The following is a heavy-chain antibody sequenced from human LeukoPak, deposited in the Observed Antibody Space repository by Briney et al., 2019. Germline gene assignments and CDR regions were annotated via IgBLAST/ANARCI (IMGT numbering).Heavy chain of an antibody. Sequence: GGSLRLSCAASGFTFSSYSMNWVRQAPGKGLEWVSSISSSSSYIYYADSVKGRFTISRDNAKNSLYLQMNSLRAEDTAVYYCAKDREPDWRWEFDYWGQGALVTVSS. V-gene: IGHV3-21*04. J-gene: IGHJ4*02. CDR2: ISSSSSYI. D-gene: IGHD1-26*01. CDR1: GFTFSSYS. CDR3: AKDREPDWRWEFDY.